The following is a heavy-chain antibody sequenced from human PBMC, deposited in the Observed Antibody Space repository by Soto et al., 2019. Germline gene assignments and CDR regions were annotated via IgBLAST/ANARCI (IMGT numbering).Heavy chain of an antibody. CDR3: AGLGHYFDY. J-gene: IGHJ4*02. CDR2: IYYSGST. CDR1: GGSISSYC. Sequence: SETLSLTCTVSGGSISSYCWSWIRQPPGKGLEWIGYIYYSGSTNYNPSLKSRVTISVDTSKNQFSLKLSSVTAADTAVYYCAGLGHYFDYWGQGTLVTVS. D-gene: IGHD7-27*01. V-gene: IGHV4-59*01.